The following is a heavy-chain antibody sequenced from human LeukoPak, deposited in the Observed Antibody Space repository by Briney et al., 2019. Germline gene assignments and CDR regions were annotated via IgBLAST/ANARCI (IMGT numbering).Heavy chain of an antibody. V-gene: IGHV3-7*01. CDR2: IKQDGSEK. D-gene: IGHD3-22*01. CDR3: AREGYDSSGYSA. J-gene: IGHJ5*02. Sequence: GGTLRLSCAASGFTFSSYGMNWVRQAPGKGLEWVANIKQDGSEKYYVDSVKGRFTISRDNAKNSLYLQMNSLRAEDTAVYYCAREGYDSSGYSAWGQGTLVTVSS. CDR1: GFTFSSYG.